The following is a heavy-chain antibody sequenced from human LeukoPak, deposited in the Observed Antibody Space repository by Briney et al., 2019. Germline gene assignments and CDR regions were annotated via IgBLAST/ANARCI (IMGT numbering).Heavy chain of an antibody. CDR3: TRESYGSGSYYFDF. J-gene: IGHJ4*02. Sequence: ASVKVSCKASGYTFTGYYMHWVRQAPGQGLEWMGRIIPILNITNSAQRFLGRVTITANTSTSTAYMELSGLRSDDTAVYYCTRESYGSGSYYFDFWGQGTPVTVSS. CDR2: IIPILNIT. CDR1: GYTFTGYY. D-gene: IGHD3-10*01. V-gene: IGHV1-69*04.